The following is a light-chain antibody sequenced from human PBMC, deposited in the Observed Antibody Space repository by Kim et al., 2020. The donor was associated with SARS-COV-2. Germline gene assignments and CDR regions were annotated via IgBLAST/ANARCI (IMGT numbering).Light chain of an antibody. CDR2: GAS. Sequence: IFFTHSPFTLSLSPGEGATLSCRASQTINNNYLAWYQQKPGQAPRLLMYGASSRATGIPDRFSGSGSGTDFTLTISRLEPEDFAMYYCQQYGSSPRTFGQGTKVDIK. J-gene: IGKJ1*01. V-gene: IGKV3-20*01. CDR1: QTINNNY. CDR3: QQYGSSPRT.